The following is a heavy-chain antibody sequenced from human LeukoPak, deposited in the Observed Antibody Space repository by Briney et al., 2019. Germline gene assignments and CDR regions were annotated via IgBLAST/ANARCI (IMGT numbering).Heavy chain of an antibody. J-gene: IGHJ4*02. CDR2: IFYSGST. CDR3: ARRGITYSSSFFAF. Sequence: SETLSLTCTVSGGSIGRSNYYWGWLRQPPGKGLEWIGSIFYSGSTYYNQSLKSRVTISVDTSKNQFSLKVSSVTAADTATYYCARRGITYSSSFFAFWGQGALVTVSS. D-gene: IGHD6-13*01. CDR1: GGSIGRSNYY. V-gene: IGHV4-39*01.